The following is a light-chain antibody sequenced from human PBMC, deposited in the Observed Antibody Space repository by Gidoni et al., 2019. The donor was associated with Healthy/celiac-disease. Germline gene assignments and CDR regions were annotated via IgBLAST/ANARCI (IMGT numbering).Light chain of an antibody. CDR2: DAS. CDR3: QQRSNWLT. CDR1: QSVSRY. Sequence: EIVLTQSPATLSLSPGERATLSCRASQSVSRYLAWYQQQPGQAPRLLIYDASNRATGIPARFSGSASGTDFTLTISSLEPEDFAVYYCQQRSNWLTFGGGTKVEIK. V-gene: IGKV3-11*01. J-gene: IGKJ4*01.